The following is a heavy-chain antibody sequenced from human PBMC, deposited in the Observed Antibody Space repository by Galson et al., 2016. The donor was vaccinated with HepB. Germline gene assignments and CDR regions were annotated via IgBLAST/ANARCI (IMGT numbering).Heavy chain of an antibody. CDR3: ARSRLLEWLLLPHFDY. D-gene: IGHD3-3*01. J-gene: IGHJ4*02. CDR1: GGTFSNYF. Sequence: SVKVSCKASGGTFSNYFISWVRQAPGQGLEWMAGIILIFGATNYAQRFQGRVTLTADESTRTAYMELSSLRSEDTAVYYCARSRLLEWLLLPHFDYWGQGTLVTVSS. CDR2: IILIFGAT. V-gene: IGHV1-69*13.